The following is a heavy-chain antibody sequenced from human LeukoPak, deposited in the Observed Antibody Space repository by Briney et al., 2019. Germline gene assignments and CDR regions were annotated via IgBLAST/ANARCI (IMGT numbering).Heavy chain of an antibody. CDR1: GGSISSGDYY. V-gene: IGHV4-30-4*01. Sequence: PSQTLSLTCTVSGGSISSGDYYWSWIRQPPGKGLEWIGYIYYSGSTYYNPSLKSRVTISVDTSKSQFSLKLSSVTAADTAVYYCARTTDRDILTGYFDYWGQGTLVTVSS. CDR2: IYYSGST. J-gene: IGHJ4*02. D-gene: IGHD3-9*01. CDR3: ARTTDRDILTGYFDY.